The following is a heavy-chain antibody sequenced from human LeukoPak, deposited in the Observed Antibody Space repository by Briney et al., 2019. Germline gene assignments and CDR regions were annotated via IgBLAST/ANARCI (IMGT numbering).Heavy chain of an antibody. Sequence: PSETLSLTCTVSGGSISSSSYYWGWIRQPPGKGLEWIGSIYYSVSTYYNPSLKSRVTISVDTSKNQFSLKLSSVTAADTAVYYCARFYYYYMDVWGKGTTVTISS. CDR1: GGSISSSSYY. CDR3: ARFYYYYMDV. CDR2: IYYSVST. J-gene: IGHJ6*03. V-gene: IGHV4-39*07.